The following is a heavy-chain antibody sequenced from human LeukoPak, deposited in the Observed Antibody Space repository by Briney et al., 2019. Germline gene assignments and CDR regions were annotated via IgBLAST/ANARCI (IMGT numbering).Heavy chain of an antibody. J-gene: IGHJ4*02. D-gene: IGHD6-13*01. V-gene: IGHV1-24*01. CDR2: FDPEDGET. Sequence: ASVKVSCKVSGYTLTELFMHWVRQAPGKGLEWVGGFDPEDGETIYAQKFQGRVTMTEDTSTDTAYMELSSLRSEDTAVYYCATETLAAAVSSYWGQGTLVTVSS. CDR3: ATETLAAAVSSY. CDR1: GYTLTELF.